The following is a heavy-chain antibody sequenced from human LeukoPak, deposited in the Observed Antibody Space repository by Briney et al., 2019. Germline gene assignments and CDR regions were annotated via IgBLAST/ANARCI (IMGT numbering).Heavy chain of an antibody. CDR2: INPNSGGT. CDR1: GYTFTGYY. Sequence: ASVKVSCKASGYTFTGYYMHWVRQAPGQGLEWMGWINPNSGGTNYAQKFQGRVTMTRDTPISTAYMELSRLRSDDTAVYYCARVLRYYYDSSGLLGYWGQGTLVTVSS. CDR3: ARVLRYYYDSSGLLGY. D-gene: IGHD3-22*01. J-gene: IGHJ4*02. V-gene: IGHV1-2*02.